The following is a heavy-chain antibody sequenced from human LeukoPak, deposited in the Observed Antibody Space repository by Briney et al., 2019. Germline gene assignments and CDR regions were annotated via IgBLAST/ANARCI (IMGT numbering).Heavy chain of an antibody. Sequence: PGGSLRLSCAASGSTFDDYAMHWVRQAPGKGLEWVSGISWNSGSIGYADSVKGRFTISRDNAKNSLYLQMNSLRAEDTALYYCAKDYTNYDILTGYPGFDYWGQGTLVTVSS. CDR1: GSTFDDYA. V-gene: IGHV3-9*01. CDR2: ISWNSGSI. J-gene: IGHJ4*02. CDR3: AKDYTNYDILTGYPGFDY. D-gene: IGHD3-9*01.